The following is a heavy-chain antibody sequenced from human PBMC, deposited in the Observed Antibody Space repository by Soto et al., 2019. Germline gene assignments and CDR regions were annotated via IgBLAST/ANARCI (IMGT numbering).Heavy chain of an antibody. Sequence: GASVKVSCKASGYTFTSYDINWVRQATGQGLEWMGWMNPNSGNTGYAQKFQGRVTMTRNTSISTAYMELSSLRSEDTAVYYCARGQDTIFGVASRDDAFDIWGQGTMVTVSS. CDR3: ARGQDTIFGVASRDDAFDI. D-gene: IGHD3-3*01. J-gene: IGHJ3*02. CDR2: MNPNSGNT. V-gene: IGHV1-8*01. CDR1: GYTFTSYD.